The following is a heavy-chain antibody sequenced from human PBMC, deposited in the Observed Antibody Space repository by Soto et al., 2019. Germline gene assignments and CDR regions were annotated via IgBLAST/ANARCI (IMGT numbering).Heavy chain of an antibody. V-gene: IGHV2-5*02. J-gene: IGHJ4*02. CDR3: ARSAAQTRELLLGVFHS. D-gene: IGHD3-16*02. CDR2: IYWDDYK. CDR1: GFSLSTRGVG. Sequence: QITLKESGPTLVKPTQTLTLTCTFSGFSLSTRGVGVGWIRQPPGKALECLALIYWDDYKRYSPSLKSRLTITKDTSKNQVVLTMTNMDPVDTATYYCARSAAQTRELLLGVFHSWGQGTLVTVSS.